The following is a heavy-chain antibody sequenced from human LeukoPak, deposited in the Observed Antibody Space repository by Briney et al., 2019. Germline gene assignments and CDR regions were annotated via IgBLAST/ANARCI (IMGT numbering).Heavy chain of an antibody. CDR3: ARFDSSWSLIRNYYYYGMDV. D-gene: IGHD6-13*01. V-gene: IGHV3-33*01. J-gene: IGHJ6*02. CDR1: GFTFSSHG. Sequence: GRSLRLSCAASGFTFSSHGMHWVRQAPGKGLEWVAVIWYDGSNKYYADSVKGRFTISRDNSKNTLYLQMNSLRAEDTAVYYCARFDSSWSLIRNYYYYGMDVWGQGTTVTVSS. CDR2: IWYDGSNK.